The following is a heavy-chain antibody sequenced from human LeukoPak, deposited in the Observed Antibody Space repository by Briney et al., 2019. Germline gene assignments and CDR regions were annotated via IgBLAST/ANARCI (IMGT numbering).Heavy chain of an antibody. D-gene: IGHD3-16*02. CDR1: GYSFTSHG. CDR3: ARDIVGDGDLDY. Sequence: ASVKVSCKTSGYSFTSHGISWVRQAPGQGLEWMGWISTYNENTDLTQKFQGRVTMTTGESASTAYMELRILRSHDTAMYYCARDIVGDGDLDYWGQGTLVTVSS. J-gene: IGHJ4*02. CDR2: ISTYNENT. V-gene: IGHV1-18*01.